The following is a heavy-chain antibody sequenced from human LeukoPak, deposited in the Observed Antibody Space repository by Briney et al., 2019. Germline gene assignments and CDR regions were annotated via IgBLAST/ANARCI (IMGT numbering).Heavy chain of an antibody. V-gene: IGHV1-24*01. CDR2: FDPEDGET. Sequence: ASVKVSCKTSGYSFSTFGISWVRQAPGQGLEWMGGFDPEDGETIYAQKFQGRVTMTEDTSTDTAYMELSSLRSEDTAVYYCATGGSSWAYNWFDPWGQGTLVTVSS. CDR1: GYSFSTFG. J-gene: IGHJ5*02. D-gene: IGHD6-13*01. CDR3: ATGGSSWAYNWFDP.